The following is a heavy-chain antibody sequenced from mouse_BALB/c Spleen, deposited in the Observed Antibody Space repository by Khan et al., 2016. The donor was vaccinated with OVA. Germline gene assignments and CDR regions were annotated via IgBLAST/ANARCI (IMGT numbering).Heavy chain of an antibody. CDR1: GYSITSNYA. V-gene: IGHV3-2*02. Sequence: EVQLQESGPGLVKPSQSLSLTCTVNGYSITSNYAWNWIRQFPGNKLEWMGYISYSGSTNYNPSLKSRLSITRDTSKNQFFLLLHSVTTEDSATYYCARRNYYGYALDYWGQGTSGTVSS. J-gene: IGHJ4*01. D-gene: IGHD1-1*01. CDR2: ISYSGST. CDR3: ARRNYYGYALDY.